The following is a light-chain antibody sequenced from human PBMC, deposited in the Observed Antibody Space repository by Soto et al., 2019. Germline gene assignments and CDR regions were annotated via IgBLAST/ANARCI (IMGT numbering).Light chain of an antibody. J-gene: IGKJ1*01. CDR2: GAS. CDR3: QQYGSSPWT. CDR1: QSVSNNY. Sequence: LTQSPSSLSASVGDRATLSCRASQSVSNNYLAWYQQKPGQAPRLLIYGASSRTTGIPDRFSGSGSGTNFTLTISRLETEDFAVYCCQQYGSSPWTFGQGTKVDIK. V-gene: IGKV3-20*01.